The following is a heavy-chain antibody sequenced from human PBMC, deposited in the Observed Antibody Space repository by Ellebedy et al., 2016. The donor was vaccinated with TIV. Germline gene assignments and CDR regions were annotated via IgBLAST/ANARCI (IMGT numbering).Heavy chain of an antibody. D-gene: IGHD5-18*01. CDR2: ISYDGNNK. CDR3: AKELHVDSAY. Sequence: GESLKISCAASGFTFSSFGMHWVRQAPGKVLEWVAAISYDGNNKYYGDSVKGRFTISIDNSKNTLSLQMNSLRGDDTAVYYCAKELHVDSAYWGQGTLVTVSS. J-gene: IGHJ4*02. CDR1: GFTFSSFG. V-gene: IGHV3-30*18.